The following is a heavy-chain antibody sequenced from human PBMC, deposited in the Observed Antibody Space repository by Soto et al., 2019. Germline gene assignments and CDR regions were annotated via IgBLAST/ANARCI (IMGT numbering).Heavy chain of an antibody. CDR1: GFSFSNYA. J-gene: IGHJ4*02. Sequence: EVQLLESGGGTIQPGGSLRLSCGASGFSFSNYAMTWVRQAPGKGLEWVSTISGNGGSKYYADSMRGRFTTSRDNSKKSLYLQMNSLRADDTAVYFCAKGKANTVFGVDTLFDYWGPGTLVTVSS. D-gene: IGHD3-3*01. CDR3: AKGKANTVFGVDTLFDY. CDR2: ISGNGGSK. V-gene: IGHV3-23*01.